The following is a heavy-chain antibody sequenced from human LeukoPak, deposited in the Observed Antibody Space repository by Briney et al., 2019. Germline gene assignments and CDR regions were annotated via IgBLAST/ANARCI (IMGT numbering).Heavy chain of an antibody. V-gene: IGHV3-30*03. CDR2: ISYDGSNK. D-gene: IGHD6-13*01. CDR1: GFTFSDYY. CDR3: ARAQLPYSSSAAHDY. J-gene: IGHJ4*02. Sequence: GGSLRLSCAASGFTFSDYYMSWIRQAPGKGLEWVAVISYDGSNKYYADSVKGRFTISRDNSKNTLYLQMNSLRAEDTAVYYCARAQLPYSSSAAHDYWGQGTLVTVSS.